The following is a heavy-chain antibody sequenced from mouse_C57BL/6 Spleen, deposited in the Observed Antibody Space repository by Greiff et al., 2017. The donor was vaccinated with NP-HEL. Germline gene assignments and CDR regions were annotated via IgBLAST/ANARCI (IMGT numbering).Heavy chain of an antibody. CDR2: IDPSDSET. J-gene: IGHJ2*01. Sequence: VQLQQSGAELVRPGSSVKLSCKASGYTFTSYWMHWVKQRPIQGLEWIGNIDPSDSETHYNQKFKDKATLTVDKSSSTAYMQLSSLTSEDSAVYYGARQHRRPWSYDYWGQGTTLTVSS. CDR1: GYTFTSYW. CDR3: ARQHRRPWSYDY. D-gene: IGHD3-2*02. V-gene: IGHV1-52*01.